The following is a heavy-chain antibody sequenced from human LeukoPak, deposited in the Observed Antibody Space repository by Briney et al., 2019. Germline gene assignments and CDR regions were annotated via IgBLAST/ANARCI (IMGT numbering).Heavy chain of an antibody. V-gene: IGHV3-7*01. CDR3: ARDRWGYSYGGD. J-gene: IGHJ4*02. CDR2: IKEDGSEK. D-gene: IGHD5-18*01. Sequence: GGSLRLSCAASGFSFSSYWMSWVRQAPGKGLEWVANIKEDGSEKFYVDSVKGRFTISRDNAKNSLYLQMNSLRAEDTAVYYCARDRWGYSYGGDWGQGTLVTVSS. CDR1: GFSFSSYW.